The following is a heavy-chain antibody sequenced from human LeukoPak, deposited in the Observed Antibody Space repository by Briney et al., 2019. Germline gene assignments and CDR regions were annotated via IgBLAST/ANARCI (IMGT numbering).Heavy chain of an antibody. CDR3: ARPKRNWYFDL. J-gene: IGHJ2*01. CDR2: IYYSGST. V-gene: IGHV4-39*01. CDR1: GGSISSSSYY. Sequence: SQTLSLTCTVSGGSISSSSYYWGWIRQPPGKGLEWIGSIYYSGSTYYNPSLKSRVTISVDTSKNQFSLKLSSVTAADTAVYYCARPKRNWYFDLWGRGTLVTVSS.